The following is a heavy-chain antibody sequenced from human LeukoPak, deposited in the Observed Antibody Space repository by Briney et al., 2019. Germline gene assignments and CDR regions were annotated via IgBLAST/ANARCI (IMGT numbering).Heavy chain of an antibody. J-gene: IGHJ4*02. CDR1: GGSFSNYY. CDR3: ARDRGDGYDYFWDY. D-gene: IGHD5-12*01. V-gene: IGHV4-34*01. Sequence: PSETLSLTCAVYGGSFSNYYWSWIRQPPGKGLEWIGEINHGGTTKYNPSLKSRVTISVDTSKKQFSLKLISVTAADTSVYYCARDRGDGYDYFWDYWGQGTLVTVSS. CDR2: INHGGTT.